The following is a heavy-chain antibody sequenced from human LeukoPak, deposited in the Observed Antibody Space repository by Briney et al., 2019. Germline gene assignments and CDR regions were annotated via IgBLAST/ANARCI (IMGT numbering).Heavy chain of an antibody. D-gene: IGHD2-15*01. V-gene: IGHV3-74*01. CDR3: ARVRHGYSSALDV. CDR1: KFTFGSFW. Sequence: PGGSLRLSCAASKFTFGSFWMNWVRLVPGKGLLWVSRINPDGSDTEYADSVKGRFTVSRDNARNTLYLEMRSLSVQDSGLYYCARVRHGYSSALDVWGPGTWVTVSS. J-gene: IGHJ4*02. CDR2: INPDGSDT.